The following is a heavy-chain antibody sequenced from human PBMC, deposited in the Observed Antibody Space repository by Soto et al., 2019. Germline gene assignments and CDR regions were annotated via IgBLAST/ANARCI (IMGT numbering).Heavy chain of an antibody. CDR2: IIPIRGIG. V-gene: IGHV1-69*02. Sequence: QVQLVQSGAEVKKPGSSVKVSCKASGGTFSSYTISWVRQTPGQGLEWMGSIIPIRGIGNYAQKFQGRVTITADKSTRTAYMELSSLRSEDTAVYYCARGGRYFDWFSGTIGNYWGQGTLVTVSS. CDR3: ARGGRYFDWFSGTIGNY. CDR1: GGTFSSYT. J-gene: IGHJ4*02. D-gene: IGHD3-9*01.